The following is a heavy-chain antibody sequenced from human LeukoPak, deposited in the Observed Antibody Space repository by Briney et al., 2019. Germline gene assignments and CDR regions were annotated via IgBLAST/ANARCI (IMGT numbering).Heavy chain of an antibody. Sequence: GESLKISCKGSGYSFTSYWISWVRQMPGKGLEWMGIVYPRDSDTRYSPSFQGQVTISADKSINTAYLHWSSLKASDTAMYYCARHGSSTSWAVWGQGTSLTVSS. CDR3: ARHGSSTSWAV. CDR2: VYPRDSDT. J-gene: IGHJ6*02. D-gene: IGHD6-13*01. CDR1: GYSFTSYW. V-gene: IGHV5-51*01.